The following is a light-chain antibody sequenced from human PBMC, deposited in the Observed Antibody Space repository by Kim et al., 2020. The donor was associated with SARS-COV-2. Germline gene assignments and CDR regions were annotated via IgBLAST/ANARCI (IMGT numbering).Light chain of an antibody. CDR3: QQYNNWPPLT. CDR2: GAS. CDR1: QSVSSN. V-gene: IGKV3-15*01. J-gene: IGKJ4*01. Sequence: PRESATLSCRASQSVSSNVAWYQQKPGQAPRLLIYGASTRATGIPARFSGSGSGTEFTLTISSLQSEDFAVYYCQQYNNWPPLTFGGGTKVEI.